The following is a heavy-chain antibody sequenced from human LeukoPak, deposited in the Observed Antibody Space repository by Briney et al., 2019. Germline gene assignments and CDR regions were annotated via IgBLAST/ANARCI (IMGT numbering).Heavy chain of an antibody. Sequence: HAGGSLRLSCAASGFTFSSYWMSWVRQAPGKGLEWVANIKQDGSEKYYVDSVKGRFTISRDNAKNLLYLQMNSLRAEDTAVYYCAREGVYDSSGYYFDYWGQGTLVTVSS. D-gene: IGHD3-22*01. V-gene: IGHV3-7*01. J-gene: IGHJ4*02. CDR1: GFTFSSYW. CDR3: AREGVYDSSGYYFDY. CDR2: IKQDGSEK.